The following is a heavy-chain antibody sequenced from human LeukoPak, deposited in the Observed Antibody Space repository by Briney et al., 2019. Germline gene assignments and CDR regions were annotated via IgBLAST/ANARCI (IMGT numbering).Heavy chain of an antibody. D-gene: IGHD6-19*01. CDR1: GYSISSGYY. Sequence: PSETLSLTCTVSGYSISSGYYWGWIRQPPRKGLEWIGSIYHSGSTYYNPSLKSRVTISVDTSKNQFSLKLSSVTAADTAVYYCARVSSSGWYDLLGYYYYMDVWGKGTTVTVSS. CDR2: IYHSGST. J-gene: IGHJ6*03. V-gene: IGHV4-38-2*02. CDR3: ARVSSSGWYDLLGYYYYMDV.